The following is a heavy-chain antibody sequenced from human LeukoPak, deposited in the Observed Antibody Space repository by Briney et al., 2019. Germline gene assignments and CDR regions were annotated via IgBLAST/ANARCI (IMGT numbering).Heavy chain of an antibody. Sequence: GGSLRLSCAASGFTFSTYAMSWVRQAPGKGLEWVSAISGDSGNIFYADSVKGRFTISRDNAKNSLYLQMNSLRAEDTAVYYCARGRGIAARAYFDYWGQGTLVTVSS. D-gene: IGHD6-6*01. J-gene: IGHJ4*02. CDR1: GFTFSTYA. CDR2: ISGDSGNI. V-gene: IGHV3-21*01. CDR3: ARGRGIAARAYFDY.